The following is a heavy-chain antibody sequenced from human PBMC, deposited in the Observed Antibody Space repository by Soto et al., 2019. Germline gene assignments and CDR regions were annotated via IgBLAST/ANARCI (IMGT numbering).Heavy chain of an antibody. D-gene: IGHD2-21*02. V-gene: IGHV4-38-2*02. CDR1: NYSSSNPHY. J-gene: IGHJ4*01. CDR2: MYHGGNT. Sequence: PSETLSLTCTVSNYSSSNPHYWGCIRQPPGKRPEWIASMYHGGNTFYNPSLKSRITMSMDTSKNQFSLKLRFMTAADTAVYYCARAHTMVVAGSTFDYWGHGTLVTVSS. CDR3: ARAHTMVVAGSTFDY.